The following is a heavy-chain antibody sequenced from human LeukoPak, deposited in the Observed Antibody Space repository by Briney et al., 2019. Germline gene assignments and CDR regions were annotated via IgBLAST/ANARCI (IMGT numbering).Heavy chain of an antibody. J-gene: IGHJ4*02. V-gene: IGHV3-23*01. CDR2: ISASGGHS. CDR1: GFTFNNYA. CDR3: AKDDSRALDHFDY. D-gene: IGHD3-22*01. Sequence: GGSLRLSCAASGFTFNNYAMSWVRQAPGKGLEWVAGISASGGHSYYPDSVKGRFAISRDSSKNTLSLEMNSLKVEDTAIYYRAKDDSRALDHFDYWGQGTVVTVSS.